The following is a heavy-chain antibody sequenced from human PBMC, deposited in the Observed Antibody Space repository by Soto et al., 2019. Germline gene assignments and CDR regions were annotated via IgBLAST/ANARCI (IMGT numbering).Heavy chain of an antibody. Sequence: SETLSLTCTVSGGSISNGGYYWSWVRQHPGKGLEWIGYMFYNGGTYYNPSLKSRLTISVDTSKNLFSLRLSSVTAADTAVYYCARVPTMVRGLIYPLPFDYWGQGTLVTVSS. J-gene: IGHJ4*02. CDR2: MFYNGGT. CDR3: ARVPTMVRGLIYPLPFDY. D-gene: IGHD3-10*01. V-gene: IGHV4-31*03. CDR1: GGSISNGGYY.